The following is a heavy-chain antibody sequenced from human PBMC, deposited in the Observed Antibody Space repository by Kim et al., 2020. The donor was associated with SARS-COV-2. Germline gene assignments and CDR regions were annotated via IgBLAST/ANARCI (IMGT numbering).Heavy chain of an antibody. CDR2: IKEDGSEA. D-gene: IGHD3-10*01. CDR3: RRDPGNY. J-gene: IGHJ4*02. CDR1: GFIISTFW. Sequence: GGSLRLPCVASGFIISTFWMTWVRQPPGKGLEWVGNIKEDGSEAYYADSVKGRFTISRDNAKNSLYLQMNSLRAEDTAVYYCRRDPGNYWGQGTLVIVSS. V-gene: IGHV3-7*01.